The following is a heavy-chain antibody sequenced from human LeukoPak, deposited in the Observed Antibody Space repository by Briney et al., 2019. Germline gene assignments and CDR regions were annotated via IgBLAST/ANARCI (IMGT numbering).Heavy chain of an antibody. D-gene: IGHD3/OR15-3a*01. Sequence: SETLSLTCSVSGGSISNYYWSWIRQPPGKGLEWIGYIFYRGSIDYSPSLQSRVTISVDTSKNHLSLRLTSVTAADTAVYFCARGVVLGQDDAFDIWGRGTMVTVSS. CDR1: GGSISNYY. J-gene: IGHJ3*02. CDR3: ARGVVLGQDDAFDI. CDR2: IFYRGSI. V-gene: IGHV4-59*12.